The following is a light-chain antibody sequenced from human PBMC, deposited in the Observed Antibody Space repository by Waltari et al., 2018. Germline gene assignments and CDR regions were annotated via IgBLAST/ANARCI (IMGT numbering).Light chain of an antibody. CDR3: QQYNSYSPT. V-gene: IGKV1-5*01. J-gene: IGKJ1*01. Sequence: DIQMTQSPSTLSASVGDRVPIPCRASQSISSWLAWYQQKPGKAPKHLFYDASSLESGGPSRFSGSGSGTEFTLTISSLQPDDFATYYCQQYNSYSPTFGQGTKVEIK. CDR1: QSISSW. CDR2: DAS.